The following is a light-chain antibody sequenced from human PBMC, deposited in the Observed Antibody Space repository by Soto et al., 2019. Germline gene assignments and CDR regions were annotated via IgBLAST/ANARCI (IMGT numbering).Light chain of an antibody. CDR3: VAWDDRLDGPV. J-gene: IGLJ2*01. V-gene: IGLV1-44*01. CDR2: SDL. Sequence: QSVVTQPPSVSGTPGQGVTISCSGGTSNIGTNAVNWYQHLPGTAPSVLIYSDLQRPPGVPDRFSGSRSGTSASLAISGLQSEDEADYFCVAWDDRLDGPVFGGGTKLTVL. CDR1: TSNIGTNA.